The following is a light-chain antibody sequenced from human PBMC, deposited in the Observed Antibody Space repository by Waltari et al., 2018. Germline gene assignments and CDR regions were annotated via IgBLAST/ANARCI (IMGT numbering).Light chain of an antibody. J-gene: IGLJ2*01. V-gene: IGLV2-23*02. CDR2: QVT. CDR1: SNDVGYFDL. Sequence: QSALTQPASVSGSPGQSITIPCTGTSNDVGYFDLVSWYQQHPGNAPKLLIYQVTKRPSEISYRFSGSKSGSTASLTISGLQSEDEADYYCSSYAGDNRLIFGGGTKVTVL. CDR3: SSYAGDNRLI.